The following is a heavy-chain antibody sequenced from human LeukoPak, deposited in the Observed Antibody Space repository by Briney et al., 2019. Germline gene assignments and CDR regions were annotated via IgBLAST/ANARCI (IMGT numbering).Heavy chain of an antibody. CDR2: MYYSGST. CDR3: ARAVGSGSFQTYYYYMDV. CDR1: GGSIRSNY. Sequence: TPSETLSLTCTVSGGSIRSNYWSWIRQPPGKGLEWIGYMYYSGSTNYNPSLKSRVTISVDTSKNQFSLKLSSVTAADTAVYYCARAVGSGSFQTYYYYMDVWGKGTTVTISS. V-gene: IGHV4-59*12. D-gene: IGHD3-10*01. J-gene: IGHJ6*03.